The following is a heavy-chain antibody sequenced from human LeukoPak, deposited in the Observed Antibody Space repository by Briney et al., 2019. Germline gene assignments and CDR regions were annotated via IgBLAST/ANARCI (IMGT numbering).Heavy chain of an antibody. V-gene: IGHV1-46*01. D-gene: IGHD6-13*01. CDR2: INPSGGST. J-gene: IGHJ4*02. CDR3: ARARVAAAGPLGY. Sequence: GASVKVSCKASGYTFTSYYMHWVRQAPGQGLEWMGIINPSGGSTSYAQKFQGRVTMTTDTSTSTAYMELRSLRSDDTAVYYCARARVAAAGPLGYWGQGTLVTVSS. CDR1: GYTFTSYY.